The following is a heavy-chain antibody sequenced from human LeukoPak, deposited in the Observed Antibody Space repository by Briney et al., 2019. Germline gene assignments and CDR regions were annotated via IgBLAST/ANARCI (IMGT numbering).Heavy chain of an antibody. Sequence: GGSLRLSCAASGFTFNNYAMSWVRQAPGKGLEWVSLISYNGGRTYSADSVKGRFTISRDTYKNTLYLQMNGLGAEATAVYYCATPPKGISYYHFDSWGPGTPVIVSS. CDR2: ISYNGGRT. J-gene: IGHJ4*02. CDR1: GFTFNNYA. CDR3: ATPPKGISYYHFDS. D-gene: IGHD3-22*01. V-gene: IGHV3-23*01.